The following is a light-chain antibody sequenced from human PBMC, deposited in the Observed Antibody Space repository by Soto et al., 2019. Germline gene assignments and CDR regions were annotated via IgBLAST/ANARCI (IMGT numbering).Light chain of an antibody. V-gene: IGLV1-44*01. Sequence: QSVLTQPPSASGTPGQRVTISCSGSSSNIGSEAVNWYQQLPGTAPKLLIYSNNQRPSGVLDRFSGSKSGTSASLAISGLQSEDEAHYYCAAWDDSLNGPVFGGGTKLTVL. CDR1: SSNIGSEA. J-gene: IGLJ3*02. CDR2: SNN. CDR3: AAWDDSLNGPV.